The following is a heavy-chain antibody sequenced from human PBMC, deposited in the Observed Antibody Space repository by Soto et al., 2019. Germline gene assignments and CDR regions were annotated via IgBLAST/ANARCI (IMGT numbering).Heavy chain of an antibody. CDR2: ISYDGSNK. V-gene: IGHV3-30*18. CDR3: AKGCPMVRGPRCYFDY. J-gene: IGHJ4*02. Sequence: QVQLVESGGGVVQPGRSLRLSCAASGFTFSSYGMHWVRQAPGKGLEWVAVISYDGSNKYYADSVKGRFTISRDNSKNTLYLQMNSLRAEDTAVYYCAKGCPMVRGPRCYFDYWGQGTLVTVSS. D-gene: IGHD3-10*01. CDR1: GFTFSSYG.